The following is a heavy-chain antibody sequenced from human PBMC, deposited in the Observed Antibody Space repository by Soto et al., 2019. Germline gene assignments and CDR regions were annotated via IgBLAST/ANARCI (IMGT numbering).Heavy chain of an antibody. V-gene: IGHV4-31*03. CDR3: ARRGGSSSGYYYYAMDV. CDR2: IYSNGDT. CDR1: SDSMNSGGYY. Sequence: LSLTCSVSSDSMNSGGYYWSWIRQHPGKGLEWIGYIYSNGDTYYNPSLKSRVTISVDTSKNQLSLNLTSVTAADTAVYYCARRGGSSSGYYYYAMDVWGQGTTVTVSS. D-gene: IGHD6-6*01. J-gene: IGHJ6*02.